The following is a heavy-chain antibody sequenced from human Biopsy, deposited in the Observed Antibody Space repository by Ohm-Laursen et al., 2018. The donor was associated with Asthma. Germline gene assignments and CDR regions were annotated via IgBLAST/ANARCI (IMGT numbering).Heavy chain of an antibody. Sequence: SLRLSCAASGFTFSDYYMSWIRQAPGKGLEWISYINGKSNSIEYADSVKGRFTISRDNAKNSLYLQMNSLRAEDTAVYYCTTDFASGSRDFGRDVWGQGTTVTVSS. J-gene: IGHJ6*02. CDR2: INGKSNSI. V-gene: IGHV3-11*01. CDR1: GFTFSDYY. D-gene: IGHD3-10*01. CDR3: TTDFASGSRDFGRDV.